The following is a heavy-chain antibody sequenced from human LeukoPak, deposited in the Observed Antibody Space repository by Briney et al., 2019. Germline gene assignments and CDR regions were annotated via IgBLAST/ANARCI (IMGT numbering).Heavy chain of an antibody. Sequence: GGSLRLSCAASGFTVSSNYMSWVRQAPGKGLGWVSVIYSGGSTYYADSVKGRFTISRDNSKNTLYLQMNSLRAEDTAVYYCARAVGTIFDPRDWGQGTLVTVSS. CDR1: GFTVSSNY. V-gene: IGHV3-53*01. CDR2: IYSGGST. J-gene: IGHJ4*02. CDR3: ARAVGTIFDPRD. D-gene: IGHD3-9*01.